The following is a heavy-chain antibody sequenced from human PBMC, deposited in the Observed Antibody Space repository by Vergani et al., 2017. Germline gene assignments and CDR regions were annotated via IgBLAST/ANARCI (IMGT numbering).Heavy chain of an antibody. V-gene: IGHV1-2*02. CDR1: GYTFTGYY. CDR2: INPNSGGT. Sequence: QVQLVQSGAEVKKPGASVKVSCKASGYTFTGYYMHWVRQAPGQGLEWMGWINPNSGGTNYAQKFQGRVTMTRDTCISTAYMELSRLRSDDTAVYYCARIPLGYCSSTSCYNDYWGQGTLVTVSS. D-gene: IGHD2-2*02. J-gene: IGHJ4*02. CDR3: ARIPLGYCSSTSCYNDY.